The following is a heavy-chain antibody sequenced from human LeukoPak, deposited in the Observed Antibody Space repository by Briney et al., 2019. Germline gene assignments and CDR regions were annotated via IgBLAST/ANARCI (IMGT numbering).Heavy chain of an antibody. Sequence: GASVKVSCKASGYTFTSYYMHWVRQPPGQGLEWMGIINPSGGSTSYAQKFQGRVTMTRDMSRSTVYMELSSLRSEDTAVYYCARDLGSASSTAYYYYMDVWGKGTTVTVSS. J-gene: IGHJ6*03. CDR1: GYTFTSYY. CDR3: ARDLGSASSTAYYYYMDV. D-gene: IGHD2-2*01. CDR2: INPSGGST. V-gene: IGHV1-46*01.